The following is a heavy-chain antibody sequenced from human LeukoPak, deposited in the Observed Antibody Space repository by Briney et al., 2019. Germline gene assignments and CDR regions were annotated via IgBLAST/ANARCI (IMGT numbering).Heavy chain of an antibody. CDR3: FFFKQKTAYEIAAAFDY. V-gene: IGHV1-18*04. D-gene: IGHD6-13*01. Sequence: ASVKVSCKASGYTFTSYYRHWVRQAPGQGPEWMGWISAYNGNTNYAQKLQGRVTMTTDTSTSTAYMELRSLRSDDTAVYYFFFFKQKTAYEIAAAFDYWGQGTLVTVSS. J-gene: IGHJ4*02. CDR1: GYTFTSYY. CDR2: ISAYNGNT.